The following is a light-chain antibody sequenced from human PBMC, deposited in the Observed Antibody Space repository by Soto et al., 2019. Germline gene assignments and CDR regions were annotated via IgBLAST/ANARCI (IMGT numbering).Light chain of an antibody. Sequence: DIVMTQSPDSLTVSLGERATINCKSRQSVLYSSNNENYLAWYQQKPGQPPKLLIYGASTRESGVPDRFSGSGSGADFTLTISSLQAEDVAVYYCQQYYKTPWPFGQGTKVEIK. CDR1: QSVLYSSNNENY. J-gene: IGKJ1*01. V-gene: IGKV4-1*01. CDR2: GAS. CDR3: QQYYKTPWP.